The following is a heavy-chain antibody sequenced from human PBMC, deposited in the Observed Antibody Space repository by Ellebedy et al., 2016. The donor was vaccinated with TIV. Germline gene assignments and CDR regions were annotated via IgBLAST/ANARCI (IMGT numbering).Heavy chain of an antibody. CDR3: ARLAPDYFDY. CDR1: GYSFTSYW. Sequence: ASVKVSCKGSGYSFTSYWIGWVRQMPGKGLEWMGIIYPGDSDTRYSPSFQGQVTISADKSISTAYLQWSSLKASDTAMYYCARLAPDYFDYWGQGTLVTVSS. CDR2: IYPGDSDT. V-gene: IGHV5-51*01. J-gene: IGHJ4*02.